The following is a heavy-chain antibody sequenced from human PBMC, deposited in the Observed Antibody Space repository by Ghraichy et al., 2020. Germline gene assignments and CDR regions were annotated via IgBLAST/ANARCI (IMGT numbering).Heavy chain of an antibody. J-gene: IGHJ4*02. CDR2: IKQDETSK. CDR3: AKTRSVNYYGGSGYLNY. V-gene: IGHV3-7*03. CDR1: GFTFSSYW. D-gene: IGHD3-22*01. Sequence: GGSLRLSCAASGFTFSSYWMAWVRQAPGKGLEWVANIKQDETSKYYVDSVKGRFTISRDNAENSLYLQMNSLRAEDTAVYYCAKTRSVNYYGGSGYLNYWGQGTLGTVSS.